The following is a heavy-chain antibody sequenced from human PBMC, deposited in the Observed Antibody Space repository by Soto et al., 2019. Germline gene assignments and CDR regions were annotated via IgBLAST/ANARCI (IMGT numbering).Heavy chain of an antibody. CDR3: ARDDFWSGYYSWPMDV. CDR2: IIPIFGTA. D-gene: IGHD3-3*01. V-gene: IGHV1-69*01. CDR1: GGTFSSYA. Sequence: QVQLVQSGAEVKKPGSSVKVSCKASGGTFSSYAISWVRQAPGQGLEWMGGIIPIFGTANYAQKLQGRVTTTADESRSTAYVELSSLRSEDTAVYYCARDDFWSGYYSWPMDVWGQGTTVTVSS. J-gene: IGHJ6*02.